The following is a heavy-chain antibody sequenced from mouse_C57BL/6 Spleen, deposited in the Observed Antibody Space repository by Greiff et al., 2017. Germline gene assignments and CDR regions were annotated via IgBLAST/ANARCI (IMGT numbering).Heavy chain of an antibody. D-gene: IGHD1-1*01. CDR2: IDPSDSYT. Sequence: QVQLQQPGAELVKPGASVKLSCKASGYTFTSYWMQWVKQRPGQGLEWIGEIDPSDSYTNYNQKFKGKATLTVDTSSSTAYMQLSSLTSEDSAVYYCASDYYYGSSPYWYFDVWGTGTTVTVSS. V-gene: IGHV1-50*01. CDR1: GYTFTSYW. CDR3: ASDYYYGSSPYWYFDV. J-gene: IGHJ1*03.